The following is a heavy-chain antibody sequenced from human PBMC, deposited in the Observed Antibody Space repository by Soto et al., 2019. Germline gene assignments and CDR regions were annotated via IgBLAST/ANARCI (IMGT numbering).Heavy chain of an antibody. D-gene: IGHD5-18*01. Sequence: SDTLSLTCTFSVCSIISFNYYLSFIRQSPWKGLEWIGYIYSTGSSYYNPSLRSRVSMSLDTSKNQFSLNLSSVTAADTAVYFCARDGIQLWLYGRDRFEQWGKGNMVTVSS. V-gene: IGHV4-30-4*02. CDR3: ARDGIQLWLYGRDRFEQ. J-gene: IGHJ5*02. CDR2: IYSTGSS. CDR1: VCSIISFNYY.